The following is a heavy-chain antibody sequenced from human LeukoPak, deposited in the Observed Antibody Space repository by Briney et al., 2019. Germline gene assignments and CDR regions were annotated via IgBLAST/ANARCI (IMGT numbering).Heavy chain of an antibody. V-gene: IGHV1-2*02. J-gene: IGHJ4*02. CDR1: GYTFTGYY. CDR3: ARASLPGYYDSSGYSDY. D-gene: IGHD3-22*01. CDR2: INPNSGGT. Sequence: VASVKVSCKASGYTFTGYYMHWVRQAPGQGLEWMGWINPNSGGTNYAQKFQGRVTMTRDTSISTAYMELSRLRSDDTAVYYCARASLPGYYDSSGYSDYWGQGTLVTVSS.